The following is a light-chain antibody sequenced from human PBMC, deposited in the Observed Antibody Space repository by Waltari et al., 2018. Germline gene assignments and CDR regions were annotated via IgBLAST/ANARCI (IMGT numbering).Light chain of an antibody. Sequence: QSALTQPASVSGSPGQSLTISCTGTSSXVGGYNYVSWYQQHPGKAPKLMIYEVSNRPSGVSNRFSGSKSGNTASLTISGLQAEDEADYYCSSYTSSSTQVFXGGTKLTVL. CDR1: SSXVGGYNY. CDR2: EVS. J-gene: IGLJ2*01. CDR3: SSYTSSSTQV. V-gene: IGLV2-14*01.